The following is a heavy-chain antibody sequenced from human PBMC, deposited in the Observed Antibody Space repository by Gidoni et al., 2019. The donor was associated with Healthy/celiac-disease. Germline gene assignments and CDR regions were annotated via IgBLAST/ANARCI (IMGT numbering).Heavy chain of an antibody. CDR2: ISSSSSYR. CDR3: ARSIVVVADTVTRRGAFDI. CDR1: GFPFSSYS. J-gene: IGHJ3*02. D-gene: IGHD2-15*01. V-gene: IGHV3-21*01. Sequence: EVQLVESGGGLVKPGGSLRLPCAASGFPFSSYSMNWVRQAPGKGLEWVSSISSSSSYRYYADSVKGRFTISRDNAKNSLYLQMNSLRAEDTAVYYCARSIVVVADTVTRRGAFDIWGQGTMVTVSS.